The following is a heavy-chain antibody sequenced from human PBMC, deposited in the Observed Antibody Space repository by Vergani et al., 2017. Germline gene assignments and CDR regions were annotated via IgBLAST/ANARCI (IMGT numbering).Heavy chain of an antibody. D-gene: IGHD6-19*01. V-gene: IGHV3-48*04. CDR2: ISSSSSTI. CDR3: ARDQVAVASSDAFDI. CDR1: GFTVSSNY. Sequence: EVQLVESGGGLIQPGGSLRLSCAASGFTVSSNYMSWVRQAPGKGLEWVSYISSSSSTIYYADSVKGRFTISRDNAKNSLYLQMNSLRAEDTAVYYCARDQVAVASSDAFDIWGQGTMVTVSS. J-gene: IGHJ3*02.